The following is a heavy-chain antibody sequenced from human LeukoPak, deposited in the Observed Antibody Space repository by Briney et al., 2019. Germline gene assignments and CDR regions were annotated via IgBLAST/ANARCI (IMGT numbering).Heavy chain of an antibody. CDR2: IYYSGST. Sequence: SETLSLTCTVSGGSISSYYWSWIRQPPGKGLEWIGYIYYSGSTNYNPSLKSRVTISVDTSKNQFSLKLSSVTAADTAVYYCASPLRAAGTLFAFDTWGQGTMVTVSS. J-gene: IGHJ3*02. D-gene: IGHD6-13*01. V-gene: IGHV4-59*01. CDR1: GGSISSYY. CDR3: ASPLRAAGTLFAFDT.